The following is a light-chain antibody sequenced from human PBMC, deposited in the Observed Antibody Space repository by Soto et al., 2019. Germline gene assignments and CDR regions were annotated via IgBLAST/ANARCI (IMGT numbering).Light chain of an antibody. V-gene: IGKV3-20*01. CDR2: GAS. J-gene: IGKJ2*01. CDR3: HQYGSSPPYT. Sequence: DIVLTQSPGTLSLSPGERATLSCRASQSFSSGYLAWYQQKPGQAPRLLIYGASTMATDIPDRFSGSESGTEFTLTISRLEPEDFAVYYCHQYGSSPPYTFGQGTKLEI. CDR1: QSFSSGY.